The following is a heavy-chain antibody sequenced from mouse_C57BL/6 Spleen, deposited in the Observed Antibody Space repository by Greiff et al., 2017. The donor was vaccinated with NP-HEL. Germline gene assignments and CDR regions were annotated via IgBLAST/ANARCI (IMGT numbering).Heavy chain of an antibody. CDR1: GFTFSDAW. CDR3: TRRRYYGPYAMDY. V-gene: IGHV6-6*01. D-gene: IGHD1-1*01. J-gene: IGHJ4*01. Sequence: EVQGVESGGGLVQPGGSMKLSCAASGFTFSDAWMDWVRQSPEKGLEWVAEIRNKANNHATYYAESVKGRFTISRDDSKSSVYLQMNSLRAEDTGIYYCTRRRYYGPYAMDYWGQGTSVTVSS. CDR2: IRNKANNHAT.